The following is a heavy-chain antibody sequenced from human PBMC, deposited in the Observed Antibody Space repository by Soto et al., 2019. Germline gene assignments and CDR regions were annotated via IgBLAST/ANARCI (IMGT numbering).Heavy chain of an antibody. CDR3: ARDQGSSWPHYYYYGMDV. Sequence: SETLSLTCTVSGGSISSYYWSWIRQPPGKGLEWIGYIYYSGSTNYNPSLKSRVTISVDTSKNQFSLKLSSVTAADTAVYYCARDQGSSWPHYYYYGMDVWGQGTTGNVSS. CDR1: GGSISSYY. V-gene: IGHV4-59*01. D-gene: IGHD6-13*01. J-gene: IGHJ6*02. CDR2: IYYSGST.